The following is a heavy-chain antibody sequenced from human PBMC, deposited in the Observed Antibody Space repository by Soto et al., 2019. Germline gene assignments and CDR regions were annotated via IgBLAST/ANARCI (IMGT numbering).Heavy chain of an antibody. D-gene: IGHD6-19*01. Sequence: QLQLQESGPGLVKPSETLSLTCTVSGGSISSSSYYWGWIRQPPGKGLEWIGSIYYSGSTYYNPSLKSRVTISVDTSKNQFSLKLSSVTAADTAVYYCASGTPIVVALGAFDIWGQGTMVTVSS. CDR1: GGSISSSSYY. J-gene: IGHJ3*02. CDR3: ASGTPIVVALGAFDI. V-gene: IGHV4-39*01. CDR2: IYYSGST.